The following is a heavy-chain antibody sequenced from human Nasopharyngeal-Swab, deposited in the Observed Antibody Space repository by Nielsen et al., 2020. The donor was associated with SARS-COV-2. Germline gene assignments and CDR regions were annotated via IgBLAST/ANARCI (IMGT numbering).Heavy chain of an antibody. V-gene: IGHV1-2*06. CDR2: INPNSGGT. CDR3: ARESTTVVTTYFDY. D-gene: IGHD4-23*01. J-gene: IGHJ4*02. Sequence: ASMKVSCKASGYTFTGYYMHWVRQAPGQGLEWMGRINPNSGGTNYAQKFQGRVTITRDTSASTAYMELSSLRSEDTAVYYCARESTTVVTTYFDYLGQGTLVTVSS. CDR1: GYTFTGYY.